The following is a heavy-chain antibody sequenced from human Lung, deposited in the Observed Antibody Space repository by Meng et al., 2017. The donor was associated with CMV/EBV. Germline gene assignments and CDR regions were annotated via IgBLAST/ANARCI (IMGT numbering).Heavy chain of an antibody. J-gene: IGHJ6*02. V-gene: IGHV3-30*04. D-gene: IGHD3-22*01. CDR2: ISYDGSNK. CDR1: GFTFSSYA. Sequence: LSLTCAASGFTFSSYAMHWVRQAPGKGLEWVAVISYDGSNKYYADSVKGRFTISRDNSKNTLYLQMNSLRAEDTAVYYCARAFYDSIFDGMDVWGQGTTVTVSS. CDR3: ARAFYDSIFDGMDV.